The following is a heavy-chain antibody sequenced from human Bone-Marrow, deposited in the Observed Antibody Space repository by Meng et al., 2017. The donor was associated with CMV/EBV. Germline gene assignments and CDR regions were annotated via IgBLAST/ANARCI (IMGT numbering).Heavy chain of an antibody. J-gene: IGHJ5*02. D-gene: IGHD6-13*01. Sequence: GGSLRLSCAAAGFTISSYAMHWVRQAPGKGLEWVAVISYDGSNKYYADSVKGRFTISRDNSKNTLNLQMNSLRAEDTAVYDCARCWGRQLVWPWFDPWGQGTLVTVSS. CDR1: GFTISSYA. CDR2: ISYDGSNK. CDR3: ARCWGRQLVWPWFDP. V-gene: IGHV3-30*04.